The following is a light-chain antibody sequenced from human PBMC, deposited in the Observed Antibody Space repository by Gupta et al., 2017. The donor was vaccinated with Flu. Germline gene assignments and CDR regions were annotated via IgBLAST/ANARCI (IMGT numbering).Light chain of an antibody. V-gene: IGLV1-40*01. CDR1: SSTIGAGYD. J-gene: IGLJ2*01. CDR2: VNS. CDR3: QSYENSLSGVV. Sequence: VTISCTGSSSTIGAGYDVRCYQQLPGPTPNLLIYVNSSRPSAVPDRFSGSKSGTSASLAITGLQAEDEADYYCQSYENSLSGVVFGGGTKLTVL.